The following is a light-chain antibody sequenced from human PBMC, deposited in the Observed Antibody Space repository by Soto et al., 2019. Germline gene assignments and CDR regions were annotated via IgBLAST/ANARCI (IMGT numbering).Light chain of an antibody. CDR1: QRVGRNY. J-gene: IGKJ4*01. V-gene: IGKV3-20*01. Sequence: ENVLTQTPGTLSVSPGERVTLSCRASQRVGRNYLAWYQQKPGQAPRLLIYDASSRATGIPYRFSGSGSGTDFTLTISRLEPEDFAVYYCQQYASSPLTFGGGAKVETK. CDR2: DAS. CDR3: QQYASSPLT.